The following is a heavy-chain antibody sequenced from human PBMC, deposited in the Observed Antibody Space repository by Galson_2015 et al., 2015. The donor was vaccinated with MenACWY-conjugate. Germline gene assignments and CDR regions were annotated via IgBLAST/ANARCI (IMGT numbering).Heavy chain of an antibody. CDR3: ARHLYGGGECYFCYFDY. Sequence: SETLSLTCTVSGGSISGYYWSWIRQSPGKGLEWLGYISYSGDTNYNPSLKSRVAISVDTSTNRFFLSLSSVTAADTAMYYCARHLYGGGECYFCYFDYWGQGTLVTVSS. D-gene: IGHD2-21*01. CDR2: ISYSGDT. CDR1: GGSISGYY. V-gene: IGHV4-59*08. J-gene: IGHJ4*02.